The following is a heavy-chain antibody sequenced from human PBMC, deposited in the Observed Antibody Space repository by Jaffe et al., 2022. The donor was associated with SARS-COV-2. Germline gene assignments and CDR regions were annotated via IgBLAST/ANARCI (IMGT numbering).Heavy chain of an antibody. V-gene: IGHV3-30*03. D-gene: IGHD3-3*01. Sequence: QVQLVESGGGVVQPGRSLRLSCAASGFTFSSYGMHWVRQAPGKGLEWVAVISYDGSNKYYADSVKGRFTISRDNSKNTLYLQMNSLRAEDTAVYYCARGSGARRYNWFDPWGQGTLVTVSS. CDR3: ARGSGARRYNWFDP. CDR1: GFTFSSYG. CDR2: ISYDGSNK. J-gene: IGHJ5*02.